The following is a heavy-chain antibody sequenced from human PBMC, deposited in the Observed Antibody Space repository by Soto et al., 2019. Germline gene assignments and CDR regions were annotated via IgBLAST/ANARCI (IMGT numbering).Heavy chain of an antibody. CDR1: GGSVRSSSYY. J-gene: IGHJ5*02. D-gene: IGHD4-4*01. V-gene: IGHV4-39*01. CDR2: IYYSGST. Sequence: PSESLSLTCTLCGGSVRSSSYYLGWIRQPPGKGLEWIGSIYYSGSTYYNPSLKSRVTISVDTSKNQFSLKLSSVTAADTAVYYCARPLQGWFDPWGQGTLVTVSS. CDR3: ARPLQGWFDP.